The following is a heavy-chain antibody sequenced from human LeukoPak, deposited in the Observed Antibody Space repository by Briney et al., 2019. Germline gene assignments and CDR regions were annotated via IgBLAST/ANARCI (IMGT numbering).Heavy chain of an antibody. CDR3: ARDREEYCSGGSCTNFDY. J-gene: IGHJ4*02. D-gene: IGHD2-15*01. CDR2: ISTSSSYI. Sequence: PGGSLRLSCAASGFTFSSYNMNWVRQAPGKGLGWVSSISTSSSYIYYADSVKGRFTVSRDNARNSLFLQMNSLRAEDTAVYFCARDREEYCSGGSCTNFDYWGQGTLVTVSS. V-gene: IGHV3-21*01. CDR1: GFTFSSYN.